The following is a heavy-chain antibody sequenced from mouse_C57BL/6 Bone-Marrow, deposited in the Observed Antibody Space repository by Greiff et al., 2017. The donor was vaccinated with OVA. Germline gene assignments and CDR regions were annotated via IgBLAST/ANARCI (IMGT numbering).Heavy chain of an antibody. CDR2: IDTNSGGT. CDR1: GYTFTSYW. Sequence: QVQLKQPGAELVKPGASVKLSCKASGYTFTSYWMHWVKQRPGRGLEWIGRIDTNSGGTKYNEKFKSKATLTVDKPSSTAYMQLSSLTSEDSAVYYCARLTGTFYARDYWGQGTSVTVSS. CDR3: ARLTGTFYARDY. V-gene: IGHV1-72*01. J-gene: IGHJ4*01. D-gene: IGHD4-1*01.